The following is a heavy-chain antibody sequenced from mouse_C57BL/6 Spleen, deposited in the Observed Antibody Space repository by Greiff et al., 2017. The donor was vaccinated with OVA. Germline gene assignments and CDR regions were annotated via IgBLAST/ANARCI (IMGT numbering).Heavy chain of an antibody. J-gene: IGHJ4*01. V-gene: IGHV1-15*01. CDR3: TRPVTTVIEDYYAMDY. CDR2: IDPETGGT. D-gene: IGHD1-1*01. CDR1: GYTFTDYE. Sequence: QVQLKQSGAELVRPGASVTLSCKASGYTFTDYEMHWVKQTPVHGLEWIGAIDPETGGTAYNQKFKGKAILTADKYSSTAYMELRSLTSEDSAVYYCTRPVTTVIEDYYAMDYWGQGTSVTVSS.